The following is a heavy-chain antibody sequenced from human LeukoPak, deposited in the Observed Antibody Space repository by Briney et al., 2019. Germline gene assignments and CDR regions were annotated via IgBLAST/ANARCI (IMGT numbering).Heavy chain of an antibody. CDR1: GCTFHEYG. J-gene: IGHJ4*02. V-gene: IGHV3-20*04. Sequence: GGSLRLSCAASGCTFHEYGMSWVGQAPGKGLEWVSCINWNGGSTGYADSVKGRFTISRANYKNTLYLQMQRCNDEDTAVCYCATVVLSGWYSIDYWGQGTLVTVSS. CDR3: ATVVLSGWYSIDY. D-gene: IGHD6-19*01. CDR2: INWNGGST.